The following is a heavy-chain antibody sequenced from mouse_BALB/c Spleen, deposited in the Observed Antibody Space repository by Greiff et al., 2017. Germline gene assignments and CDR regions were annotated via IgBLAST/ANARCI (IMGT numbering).Heavy chain of an antibody. CDR2: ISSGGST. D-gene: IGHD2-14*01. CDR3: ARGGYRYYAMDY. J-gene: IGHJ4*01. CDR1: GFTFSSYA. Sequence: EVQGVESGGGLVKPGGSLKLSCAASGFTFSSYAMSWVRQTPEKRLEWVASISSGGSTYYPDSVKGRFTISRDNARNILYLQMSSLRSEDTAMYYCARGGYRYYAMDYWGQGTSVTVSS. V-gene: IGHV5-6-5*01.